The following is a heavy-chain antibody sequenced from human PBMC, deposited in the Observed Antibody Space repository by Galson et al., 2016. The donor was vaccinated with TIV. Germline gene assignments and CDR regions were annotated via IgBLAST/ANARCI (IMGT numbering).Heavy chain of an antibody. CDR2: IKTKMEGGAT. Sequence: SLRLSCAVSGFTFSYAWMTWVRQAPGKGLEWVGRIKTKMEGGATDYAAVVKGSFTILRDDSKNMFYLQMKSLKTEDTGVYYCATESVVLGEHFYHGMELWGQGTTVVVSS. J-gene: IGHJ6*02. CDR1: GFTFSYAW. D-gene: IGHD2-15*01. CDR3: ATESVVLGEHFYHGMEL. V-gene: IGHV3-15*01.